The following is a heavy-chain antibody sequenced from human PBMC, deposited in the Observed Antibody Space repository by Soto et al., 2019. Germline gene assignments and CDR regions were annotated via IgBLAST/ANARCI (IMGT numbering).Heavy chain of an antibody. V-gene: IGHV4-30-4*01. CDR3: ARQGTTGATNWFDP. Sequence: QVQLQESGPGLVKPSQTLSLTCTVSGGSINSTDYYWNWIRQAPGKGLEWIGYIYYTGHTYYNPSLKSLVIISIDTSKNQFSLKLTSVTAADTAVYYCARQGTTGATNWFDPWGQGTLVTVSS. D-gene: IGHD1-1*01. J-gene: IGHJ5*02. CDR1: GGSINSTDYY. CDR2: IYYTGHT.